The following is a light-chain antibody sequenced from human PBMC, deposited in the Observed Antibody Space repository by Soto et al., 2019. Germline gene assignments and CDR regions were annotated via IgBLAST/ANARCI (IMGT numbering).Light chain of an antibody. J-gene: IGLJ3*02. CDR1: SSNIGSNY. CDR3: AAWDDSLSGWV. CDR2: SNN. V-gene: IGLV1-47*02. Sequence: QAVVTQPPSASGTPGQRVTISCSGSSSNIGSNYVYWYQQLPGTAPKLLIYSNNQRTSGVPDRFSGSKSGTSASLAISGLRSEDEADYYCAAWDDSLSGWVFGGGTQLTVL.